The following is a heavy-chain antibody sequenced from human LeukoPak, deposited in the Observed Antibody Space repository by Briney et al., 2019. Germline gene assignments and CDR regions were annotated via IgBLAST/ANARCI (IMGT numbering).Heavy chain of an antibody. D-gene: IGHD2-15*01. J-gene: IGHJ6*03. Sequence: SETLSLTCSVSGGSTRSGRHHWAWVRQPPGKGLEFIGSLDESGRPYYNAPLKSRVTISEDSTGKQFSLNLSSVTAADTAVYYCARDLGGYPFFMDVWGRGTTVIVSS. CDR2: LDESGRP. CDR3: ARDLGGYPFFMDV. CDR1: GGSTRSGRHH. V-gene: IGHV4-39*07.